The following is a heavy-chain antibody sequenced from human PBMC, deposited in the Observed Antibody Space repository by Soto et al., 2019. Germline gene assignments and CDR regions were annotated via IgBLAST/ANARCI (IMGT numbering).Heavy chain of an antibody. CDR2: IAGSGDST. V-gene: IGHV3-23*01. D-gene: IGHD4-4*01. CDR1: GFTFKSYS. Sequence: GGSLKLSCAASGFTFKSYSVSWVRQAPGKGLEWVSVIAGSGDSTYYADSVKGRFTISRDNSNNTLYLQMNSLRAEDTAVYYCATELRPDYNLAYFAHWGQGTLVTVSS. CDR3: ATELRPDYNLAYFAH. J-gene: IGHJ4*02.